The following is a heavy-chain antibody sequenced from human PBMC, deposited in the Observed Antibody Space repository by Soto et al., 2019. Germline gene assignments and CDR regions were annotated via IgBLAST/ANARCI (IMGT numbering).Heavy chain of an antibody. D-gene: IGHD2-15*01. CDR1: GGTFRSYT. CDR3: ARTVVVVAAVPLYYYVMDA. V-gene: IGHV1-69*12. J-gene: IGHJ6*02. CDR2: ITPMFGTA. Sequence: QVQLVQSGAEVKKPGSSVRVSCKASGGTFRSYTISWVRQAPGQGLEWMGGITPMFGTANYAQKFQGRVTITADESTRTAYMELSSLRSEDTAVYYCARTVVVVAAVPLYYYVMDAWGQGTTVTVSS.